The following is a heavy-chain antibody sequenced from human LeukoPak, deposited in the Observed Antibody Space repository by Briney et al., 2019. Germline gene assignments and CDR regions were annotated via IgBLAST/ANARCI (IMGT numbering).Heavy chain of an antibody. CDR3: AKDQNYYGSGSPLDY. D-gene: IGHD3-10*01. CDR2: ISSSSDYI. J-gene: IGHJ4*02. V-gene: IGHV3-21*04. CDR1: GFTFSNYN. Sequence: GGSLRLSCAVSGFTFSNYNMNWVRQAPGKGLEWVSSISSSSDYIYYADSVKGRFTISRDNSKNTLYLQMNSLRAEDTAVYYCAKDQNYYGSGSPLDYWGQGTLVTVSS.